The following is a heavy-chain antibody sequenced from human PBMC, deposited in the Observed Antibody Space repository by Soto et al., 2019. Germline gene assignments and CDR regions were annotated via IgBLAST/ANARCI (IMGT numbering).Heavy chain of an antibody. Sequence: GGSLRLSCAASGFTLSDHYMDWVRQAPGKGLEWVGRTRNKANSYTTEYAASVKGRFTISRDDSQTSLYLQMNSLKTEDTAVYYCARGAGEHKQSGGYYYGLDVWGLGHTVTVSS. CDR2: TRNKANSYTT. J-gene: IGHJ6*02. CDR1: GFTLSDHY. V-gene: IGHV3-72*01. D-gene: IGHD7-27*01. CDR3: ARGAGEHKQSGGYYYGLDV.